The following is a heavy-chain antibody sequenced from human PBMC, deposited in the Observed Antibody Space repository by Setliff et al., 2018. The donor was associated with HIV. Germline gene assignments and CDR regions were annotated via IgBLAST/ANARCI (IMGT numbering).Heavy chain of an antibody. D-gene: IGHD2-15*01. Sequence: PGGSLRLSCAASGFTFSGYAMHWVRQAPGKGLEWVSVISFDGTNKYYVESVKGRFTISRDNSKNTLYLQMNNLRPEDTAVYYCARDRSYGGSPYFYYYMDVWGKGTTVTVPS. J-gene: IGHJ6*03. CDR1: GFTFSGYA. V-gene: IGHV3-30*04. CDR3: ARDRSYGGSPYFYYYMDV. CDR2: ISFDGTNK.